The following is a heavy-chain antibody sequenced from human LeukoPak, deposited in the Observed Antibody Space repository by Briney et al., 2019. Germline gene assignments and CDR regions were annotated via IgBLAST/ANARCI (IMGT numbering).Heavy chain of an antibody. J-gene: IGHJ6*02. CDR1: GYTFTSDG. V-gene: IGHV1-18*01. D-gene: IGHD2-15*01. CDR3: ARDSAVVAATPPYSLFYYYYGMDV. CDR2: ISAYNGNT. Sequence: GASVKVSCKASGYTFTSDGISWVRQAPGQGLEWMGWISAYNGNTNYAQKLQGRVTMTTDTSTSTAYMELRSLRSDDTAVYYCARDSAVVAATPPYSLFYYYYGMDVWGQGTTVTVSS.